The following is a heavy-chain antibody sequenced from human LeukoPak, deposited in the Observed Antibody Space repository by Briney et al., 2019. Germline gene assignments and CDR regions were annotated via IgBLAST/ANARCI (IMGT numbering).Heavy chain of an antibody. V-gene: IGHV3-7*03. CDR3: ASSGNYGFDY. D-gene: IGHD1-26*01. Sequence: GGSLRLSCVASGFTFSYYSMNWVRQAPGKGLEWVANIKRDGSEKYYVDSVKGRFTISRDNAKNSLDLQMNSLRVEDTAVYYCASSGNYGFDYWGQGTLVTVSS. J-gene: IGHJ4*02. CDR2: IKRDGSEK. CDR1: GFTFSYYS.